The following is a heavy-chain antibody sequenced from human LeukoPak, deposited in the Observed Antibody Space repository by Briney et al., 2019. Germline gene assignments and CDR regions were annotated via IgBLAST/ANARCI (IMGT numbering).Heavy chain of an antibody. Sequence: GGSLRLSCAASGFTVSSNYMNWVRQAPGKGLEWVSVIYGGGNIYYADSVKGRFTISRDNSKNTLYLQMNSLRAEDTAVYYCAKALGRSGWYYYYYGMDVWGQGTTVTVSS. CDR1: GFTVSSNY. J-gene: IGHJ6*02. CDR2: IYGGGNI. D-gene: IGHD6-19*01. CDR3: AKALGRSGWYYYYYGMDV. V-gene: IGHV3-53*01.